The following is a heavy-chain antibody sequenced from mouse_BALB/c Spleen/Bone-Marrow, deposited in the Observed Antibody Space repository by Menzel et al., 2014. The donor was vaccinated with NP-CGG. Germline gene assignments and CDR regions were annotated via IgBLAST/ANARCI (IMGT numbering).Heavy chain of an antibody. J-gene: IGHJ3*01. D-gene: IGHD3-2*01. Sequence: VKLQESGAELVRPGASVTLSCKASGYTFTDYEMHWLKQTPVHGLEWIGAIDPETGGTAYNLKFKGRATLTTDKSSSTAYMELRSLTSEDSAVYYCTRLDSSGYGAYWGQGTLVTVSA. CDR2: IDPETGGT. CDR3: TRLDSSGYGAY. CDR1: GYTFTDYE. V-gene: IGHV1-15*01.